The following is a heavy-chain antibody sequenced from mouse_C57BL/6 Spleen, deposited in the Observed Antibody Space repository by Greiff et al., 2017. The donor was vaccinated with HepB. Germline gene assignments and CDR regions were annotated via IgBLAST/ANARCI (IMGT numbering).Heavy chain of an antibody. D-gene: IGHD1-1*01. V-gene: IGHV1-81*01. CDR1: GYTFTSYG. CDR3: ARDYYGSSYELDY. J-gene: IGHJ2*01. Sequence: QVQLQQSGAELARPGASVKLSCKASGYTFTSYGISWVKQRTGQGLEWIGEIYPRSGNTYYNEKFKGKATLTADKSSSTAYMELRSLTAEDSAVYFCARDYYGSSYELDYWGQGTTLTVSS. CDR2: IYPRSGNT.